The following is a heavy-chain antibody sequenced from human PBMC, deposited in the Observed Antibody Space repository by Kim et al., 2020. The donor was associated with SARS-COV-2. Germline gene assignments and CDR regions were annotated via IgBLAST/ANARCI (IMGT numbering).Heavy chain of an antibody. CDR3: ARGDFWSGYYTY. D-gene: IGHD3-3*01. J-gene: IGHJ4*02. V-gene: IGHV4-34*01. Sequence: NYNPSLKSRVTISVDTSKNQFSLKLSSVTAADTAVYYCARGDFWSGYYTYWGQGTLVTVSS.